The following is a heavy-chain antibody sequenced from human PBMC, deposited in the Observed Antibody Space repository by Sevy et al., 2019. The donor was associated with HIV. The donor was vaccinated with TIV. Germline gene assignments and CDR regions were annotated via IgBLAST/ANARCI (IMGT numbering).Heavy chain of an antibody. CDR3: AKSGGSRSDGYNDIDWYFDL. Sequence: GGSLRLSCAASGFTFSNYGIHWVRQAPGKGLEWVAIISHDGNDKYYTDSVKGRFTISRDNSKNTLYLQMSSLRGEDTAVYYCAKSGGSRSDGYNDIDWYFDLWGRGTLVTVSS. V-gene: IGHV3-30*18. J-gene: IGHJ2*01. D-gene: IGHD2-15*01. CDR1: GFTFSNYG. CDR2: ISHDGNDK.